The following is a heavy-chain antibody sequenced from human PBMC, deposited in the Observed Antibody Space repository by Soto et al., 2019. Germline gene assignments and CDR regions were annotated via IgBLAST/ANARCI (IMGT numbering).Heavy chain of an antibody. CDR2: IGGSGGTT. D-gene: IGHD2-21*01. V-gene: IGHV3-23*01. Sequence: SGGSLRLSCAASGFTFSSYAMSWVRQTPGMGLEWVSAIGGSGGTTYYADSVKGRFAISRDNSKNTLYLQMNSLRAEDTAVYYCAKNCGGDCYNNFDFWGQGTLVTVSS. J-gene: IGHJ4*02. CDR1: GFTFSSYA. CDR3: AKNCGGDCYNNFDF.